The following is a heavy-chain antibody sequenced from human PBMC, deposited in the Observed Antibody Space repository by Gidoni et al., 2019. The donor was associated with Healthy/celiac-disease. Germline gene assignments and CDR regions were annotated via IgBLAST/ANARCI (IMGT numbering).Heavy chain of an antibody. CDR3: ARGSDYGDYWDY. V-gene: IGHV1-18*01. CDR1: GYTLTSYG. D-gene: IGHD4-17*01. CDR2: ISAYNGNT. Sequence: VQLLQSGAEVKKPGASVKVSCKASGYTLTSYGSSWVRQAPGQGLEWMGWISAYNGNTNYAQKLQCRVTMTTDTATSTAYMELRSLRSDDTAVYYCARGSDYGDYWDYWGQGTLVTVSS. J-gene: IGHJ4*02.